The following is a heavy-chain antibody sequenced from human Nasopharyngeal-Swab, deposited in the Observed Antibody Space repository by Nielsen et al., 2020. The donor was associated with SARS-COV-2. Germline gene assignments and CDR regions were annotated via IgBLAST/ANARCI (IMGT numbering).Heavy chain of an antibody. V-gene: IGHV1-24*01. J-gene: IGHJ4*02. CDR1: GYTLTELS. CDR3: ATDFAVVVAATLGY. D-gene: IGHD2-15*01. CDR2: FDPEDGET. Sequence: ASVQVSCKVSGYTLTELSMHWVRQAPAKGLVWMGGFDPEDGETIYAQKFQGRVTMTEDTSTDTAYMELSSLRSEDTAVYYCATDFAVVVAATLGYWGQGTLVTVSS.